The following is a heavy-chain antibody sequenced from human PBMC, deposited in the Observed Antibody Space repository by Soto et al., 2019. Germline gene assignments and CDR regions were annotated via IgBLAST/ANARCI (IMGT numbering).Heavy chain of an antibody. D-gene: IGHD2-8*01. CDR1: GFTFSSYA. J-gene: IGHJ4*02. CDR2: ISGSGGST. Sequence: GGSLRLSCAASGFTFSSYAMSWVRQAPGKGLEWVSAISGSGGSTYYADSVKDRFTISRDNSKNTLYLQMNSLRAEDTAVYYCARTGGDCTKGVCYDYWGQGTLVTVSS. V-gene: IGHV3-23*01. CDR3: ARTGGDCTKGVCYDY.